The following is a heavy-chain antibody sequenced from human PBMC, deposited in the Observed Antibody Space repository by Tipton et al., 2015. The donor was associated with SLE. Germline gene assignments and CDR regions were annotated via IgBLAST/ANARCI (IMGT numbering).Heavy chain of an antibody. V-gene: IGHV4-39*07. Sequence: TLSLTCTVSGGSISSSSYYWGWIRQPPGKGLEWIGEINHSGSTSYNPSLKSRVTISVDTSKNQFSLKLSSVTAADTAVYYCDRAAAGTNWFDPWGQGTLVTVSS. D-gene: IGHD6-13*01. CDR3: DRAAAGTNWFDP. J-gene: IGHJ5*02. CDR1: GGSISSSSYY. CDR2: INHSGST.